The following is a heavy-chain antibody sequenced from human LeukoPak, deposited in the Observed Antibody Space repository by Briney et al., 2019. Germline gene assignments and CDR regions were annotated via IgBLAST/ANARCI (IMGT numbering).Heavy chain of an antibody. CDR1: GGSSSGSY. CDR2: INHSGST. Sequence: SETLSLTCAVYGGSSSGSYWSWIRQPPGKGLEWIGEINHSGSTNYNPSLKSRVTISVDTSKNQFSLKLSSVTAADTAVYYCARERSMIVRDAFDIWGQGTMVTVSS. J-gene: IGHJ3*02. D-gene: IGHD3-22*01. CDR3: ARERSMIVRDAFDI. V-gene: IGHV4-34*01.